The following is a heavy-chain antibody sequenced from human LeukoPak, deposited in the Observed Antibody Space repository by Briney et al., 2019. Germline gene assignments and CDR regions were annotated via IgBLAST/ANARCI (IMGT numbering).Heavy chain of an antibody. Sequence: GGSLRLSCAASGFTFSDYYMSWVRQAPGKGLVWVSRINSDGINTSYADSVKGRFTISRDNAKNTLNLQMNSLRAEDTAVYYCARDLGQYYDTSDNWFDPWGQGTLVTVSS. CDR2: INSDGINT. CDR3: ARDLGQYYDTSDNWFDP. J-gene: IGHJ5*02. V-gene: IGHV3-74*01. CDR1: GFTFSDYY. D-gene: IGHD3-22*01.